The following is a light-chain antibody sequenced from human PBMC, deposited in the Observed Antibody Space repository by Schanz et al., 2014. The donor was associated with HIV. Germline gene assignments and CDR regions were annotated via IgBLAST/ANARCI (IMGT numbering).Light chain of an antibody. CDR1: QSITNW. Sequence: DIQMTQSPPTLSASVGDRVTITCRASQSITNWLAWYQQKPGKAPKLLIYKASSLERGVPSRFSGRGSGTEFTLTISSLQPDDFATYYCQQYNDNSSIFGQGTKLEFK. J-gene: IGKJ2*01. V-gene: IGKV1-5*03. CDR3: QQYNDNSSI. CDR2: KAS.